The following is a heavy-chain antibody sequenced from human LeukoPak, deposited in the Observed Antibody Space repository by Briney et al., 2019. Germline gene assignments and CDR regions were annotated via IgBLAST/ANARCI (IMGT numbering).Heavy chain of an antibody. J-gene: IGHJ4*02. CDR2: ISWNSGYI. CDR1: GFTFDNYA. CDR3: AKVRGTYSSGYFFDY. D-gene: IGHD6-19*01. V-gene: IGHV3-9*01. Sequence: PGGSLRLSCAASGFTFDNYAMPWVRQAPGKGLEWLSIISWNSGYIGYADSVKGRFTISRDNAKKSLDLQMNSLRAEDTAFYYCAKVRGTYSSGYFFDYWGQGTLVTVSS.